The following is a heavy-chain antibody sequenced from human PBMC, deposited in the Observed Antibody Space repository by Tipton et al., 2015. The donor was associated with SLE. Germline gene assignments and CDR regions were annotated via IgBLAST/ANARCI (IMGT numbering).Heavy chain of an antibody. J-gene: IGHJ4*02. CDR3: ARNNWNQALDY. D-gene: IGHD1-20*01. V-gene: IGHV4-39*01. Sequence: TLSLTCIVSGGSISRSSYYWGWIRQPPGKGLEWIGNMHYSGTTYYSPSLKSRVTISVDTSKNQFSLKLRSVTAADTAVYYCARNNWNQALDYWGQGTLVTVSS. CDR2: MHYSGTT. CDR1: GGSISRSSYY.